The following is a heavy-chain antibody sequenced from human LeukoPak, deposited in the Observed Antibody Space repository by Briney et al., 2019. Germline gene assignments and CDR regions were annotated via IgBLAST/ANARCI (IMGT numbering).Heavy chain of an antibody. Sequence: SETLPLTCTVSGGSISSYYWSWIRQPAGKGLEWIGRIYTSGSTNYNPSPKSRVTMSVDTSKNQFSLKLSSVTAADTAVYYCARAPFGDSIGAFDYWGQGTLVTVSS. V-gene: IGHV4-4*07. CDR1: GGSISSYY. CDR2: IYTSGST. D-gene: IGHD3-10*01. CDR3: ARAPFGDSIGAFDY. J-gene: IGHJ4*02.